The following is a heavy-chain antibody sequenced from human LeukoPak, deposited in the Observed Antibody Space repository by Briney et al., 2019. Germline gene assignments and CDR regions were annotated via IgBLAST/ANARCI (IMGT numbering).Heavy chain of an antibody. Sequence: PGGSLRLSCAASGFTFSTYWMNWVRQAPGKGLEWVANIRQDGSQKNYVDSVKGRFTISRDNAKNSLYLQMNSLRGEDTAVYYCARDEGDTVTTYRFDLWGRGTLVTVSS. J-gene: IGHJ2*01. CDR3: ARDEGDTVTTYRFDL. V-gene: IGHV3-7*01. CDR1: GFTFSTYW. CDR2: IRQDGSQK. D-gene: IGHD4-17*01.